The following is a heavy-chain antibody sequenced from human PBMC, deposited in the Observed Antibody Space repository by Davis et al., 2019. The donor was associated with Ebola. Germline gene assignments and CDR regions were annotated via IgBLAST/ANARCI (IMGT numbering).Heavy chain of an antibody. J-gene: IGHJ4*02. CDR1: GGSFSGYY. CDR2: INHSGST. D-gene: IGHD5-18*01. V-gene: IGHV4-34*01. Sequence: SETLSLTCAVYGGSFSGYYWSWIRQPPGKGLEWIGEINHSGSTNYNPSLKSRVTISVDKSKNQFSLKLSSVTAADTAVYYCARTGSGYSYGYGFDYWGQGTLVTVSS. CDR3: ARTGSGYSYGYGFDY.